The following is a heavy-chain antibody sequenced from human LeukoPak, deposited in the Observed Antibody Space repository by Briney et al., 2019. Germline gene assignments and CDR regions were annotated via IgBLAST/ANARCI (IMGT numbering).Heavy chain of an antibody. V-gene: IGHV3-7*04. J-gene: IGHJ4*02. CDR2: INQDGSAE. D-gene: IGHD1-1*01. CDR3: ARDTSRNDLDY. CDR1: GFTFSTYW. Sequence: GGSLRLSCTASGFTFSTYWMNWVRQAPGKGLEWVANINQDGSAEYYVDSVRGRFTISRDNAKNSLYLEMNSLRAEDTAVYYCARDTSRNDLDYWGQGTPVTVSS.